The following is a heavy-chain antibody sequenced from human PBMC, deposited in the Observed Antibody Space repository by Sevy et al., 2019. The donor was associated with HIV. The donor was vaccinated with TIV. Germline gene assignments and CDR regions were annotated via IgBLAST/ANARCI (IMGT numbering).Heavy chain of an antibody. D-gene: IGHD6-19*01. J-gene: IGHJ4*02. CDR3: ARDRDSSGWYPPYYFDY. CDR2: MSHDGTYR. CDR1: GFIFSSYA. V-gene: IGHV3-30*03. Sequence: GGSLRLSCAASGFIFSSYAMHWVRQAPGKGPEWVALMSHDGTYRYSADSAKGRFTISRDNSKNTLYLQMNSLRTEETAVYYCARDRDSSGWYPPYYFDYWGQGTLVTVSS.